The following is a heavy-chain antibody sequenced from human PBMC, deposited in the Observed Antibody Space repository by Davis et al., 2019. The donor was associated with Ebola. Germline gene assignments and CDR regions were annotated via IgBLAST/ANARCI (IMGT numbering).Heavy chain of an antibody. CDR3: ARGPSVKGFDY. J-gene: IGHJ4*02. Sequence: SLKISCAASGFTFDDYAMHWVRQAPGKGLEWVSGISWNSGSIGYADSVKGRFTISRDNAKNSLYLQMNSLRAEDTAVYYCARGPSVKGFDYWGQGTLVTVSS. CDR2: ISWNSGSI. CDR1: GFTFDDYA. V-gene: IGHV3-9*01.